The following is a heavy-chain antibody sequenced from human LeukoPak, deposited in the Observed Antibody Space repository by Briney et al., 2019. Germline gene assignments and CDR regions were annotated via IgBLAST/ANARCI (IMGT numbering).Heavy chain of an antibody. V-gene: IGHV3-30-3*01. Sequence: GGSLRLSCAASGFTFSSYAMHWVRQAPGKGLERVAVISYDGSNKYYADSVKGRFTISRDNSKNTLYLQMYSLRAEDTAVYYCARGGIAVAGCPYPGWCSYYGMDVWGQGTTVTVSS. J-gene: IGHJ6*02. CDR1: GFTFSSYA. CDR2: ISYDGSNK. CDR3: ARGGIAVAGCPYPGWCSYYGMDV. D-gene: IGHD6-19*01.